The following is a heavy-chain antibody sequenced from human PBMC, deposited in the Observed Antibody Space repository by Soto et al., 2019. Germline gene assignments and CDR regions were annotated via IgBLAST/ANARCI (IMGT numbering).Heavy chain of an antibody. CDR1: GFTFSASS. J-gene: IGHJ4*02. V-gene: IGHV3-73*01. CDR3: AIEGAGFGY. Sequence: EFQLVESGGGLVQPGGSVRLSCAASGFTFSASSMHWVRQAAGKGLEWLGRIRSKANNYATVYSEVLKGRSIISRDDSQDTMFLEMNNLRTVDTAMYYCAIEGAGFGYWGQGTRVTVSS. CDR2: IRSKANNYAT. D-gene: IGHD1-26*01.